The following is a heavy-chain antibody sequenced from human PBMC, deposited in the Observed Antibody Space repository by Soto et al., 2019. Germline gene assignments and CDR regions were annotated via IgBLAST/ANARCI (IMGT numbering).Heavy chain of an antibody. CDR3: AKDTYYYDRSGYYTYDY. CDR2: ISYDGSNK. Sequence: GSLRLSCAASGFTFSSYGVHCVRQAPGKGLEWVAVISYDGSNKHYADSVKGRFTISRDNSKNTLDLQMNSLRAEDTAVYYCAKDTYYYDRSGYYTYDYWGQGTQVTVSS. D-gene: IGHD3-22*01. CDR1: GFTFSSYG. J-gene: IGHJ4*02. V-gene: IGHV3-30*18.